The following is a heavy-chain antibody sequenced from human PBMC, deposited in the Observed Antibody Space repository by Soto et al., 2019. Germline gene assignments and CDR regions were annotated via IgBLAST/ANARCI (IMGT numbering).Heavy chain of an antibody. J-gene: IGHJ4*02. D-gene: IGHD3-16*01. V-gene: IGHV3-53*01. CDR2: IYSDGTT. CDR1: GFSVSSSY. Sequence: GGSLRLSCAASGFSVSSSYMTWVRQAPGKGLEWVSVIYSDGTTYFADSVKGRFTISRDNSKNTLYLQMNSLRAEDTAVYYCARELGGLGYFDYWGQGTLVTVSS. CDR3: ARELGGLGYFDY.